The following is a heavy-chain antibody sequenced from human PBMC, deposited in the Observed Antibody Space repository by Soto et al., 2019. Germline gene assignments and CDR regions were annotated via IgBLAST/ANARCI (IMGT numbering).Heavy chain of an antibody. CDR3: ARGLSWFDP. V-gene: IGHV4-59*01. J-gene: IGHJ5*02. Sequence: PSETLSLTCTVPGGSISRYYWSWIRQPPGKGLEWIGYIYYSGSTNYNPSLKSRVTISVDTSKNQFSLKLSSVTAADTAVYYCARGLSWFDPWGQGTLVTGSS. CDR1: GGSISRYY. CDR2: IYYSGST.